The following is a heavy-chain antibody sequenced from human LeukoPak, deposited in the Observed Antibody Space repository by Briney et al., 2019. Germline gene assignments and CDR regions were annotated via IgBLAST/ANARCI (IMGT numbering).Heavy chain of an antibody. V-gene: IGHV3-74*01. CDR2: INSDGSST. Sequence: GGSLRLSCAASGFTFSSYWMHWVRQAPGKGLVWVSRINSDGSSTSYADSVKGRFTISRDNAKNTLYLQMNSQRAEDTAVYYCARSGSYYYYYMDVWGKGTTVTVSS. D-gene: IGHD1-14*01. CDR1: GFTFSSYW. J-gene: IGHJ6*03. CDR3: ARSGSYYYYYMDV.